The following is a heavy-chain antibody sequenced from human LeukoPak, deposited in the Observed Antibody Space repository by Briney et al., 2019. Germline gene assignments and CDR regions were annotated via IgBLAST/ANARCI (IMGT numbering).Heavy chain of an antibody. CDR2: ILYDGSSQ. Sequence: GGSLRLSCAASGFTFSSSAMHWVRQAPGKGLEWVALILYDGSSQYYADSVKGRFTISRDNPKKTVYLQMNSLRAEDTAVYYCAKSVAFDSSGYHSVWGQGTLVTVSS. D-gene: IGHD3-22*01. J-gene: IGHJ4*02. CDR3: AKSVAFDSSGYHSV. V-gene: IGHV3-30-3*02. CDR1: GFTFSSSA.